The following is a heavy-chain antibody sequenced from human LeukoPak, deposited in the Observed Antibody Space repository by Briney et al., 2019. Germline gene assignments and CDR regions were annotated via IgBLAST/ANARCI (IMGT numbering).Heavy chain of an antibody. CDR2: IYYSGST. J-gene: IGHJ4*02. D-gene: IGHD4-11*01. CDR1: GGSVSSGSYY. V-gene: IGHV4-61*01. CDR3: ARVDYHGLIDY. Sequence: PSETLSLTCTVSGGSVSSGSYYWSWIRQPPGKGLEWIGYIYYSGSTNYNPSLKSRVTISVDTSKNQFSLKLSSVTAADTAVYYCARVDYHGLIDYWGQGTLVTVSS.